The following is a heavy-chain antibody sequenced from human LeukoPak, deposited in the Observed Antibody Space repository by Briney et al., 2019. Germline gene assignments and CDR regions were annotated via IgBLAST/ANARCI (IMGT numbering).Heavy chain of an antibody. CDR3: ARGHYYDSSGYSSYYGMDV. D-gene: IGHD3-22*01. CDR2: INPSGGST. V-gene: IGHV1-46*01. Sequence: GASVKVSCKASGYTFTSYGISWVRQAPGQGLEWMGIINPSGGSTSYAQKFQGRVTMTRDTSTSTVYIELSSLRSEDTAVYYCARGHYYDSSGYSSYYGMDVWGQGTTVTVSS. J-gene: IGHJ6*02. CDR1: GYTFTSYG.